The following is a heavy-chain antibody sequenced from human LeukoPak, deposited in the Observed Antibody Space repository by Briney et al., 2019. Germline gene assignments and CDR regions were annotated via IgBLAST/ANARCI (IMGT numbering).Heavy chain of an antibody. CDR1: GFTFSTYA. Sequence: PGGSLRLSCAASGFTFSTYARTWVRQAPGKGLEWVSGISAGGDRTYYADSVKGRFTISRDNSKNTLYLQTNSLRAEDTAEYYCARSTVGTSCCTAVDYWGQGTLVTVSS. V-gene: IGHV3-23*01. J-gene: IGHJ4*02. CDR3: ARSTVGTSCCTAVDY. CDR2: ISAGGDRT. D-gene: IGHD1-26*01.